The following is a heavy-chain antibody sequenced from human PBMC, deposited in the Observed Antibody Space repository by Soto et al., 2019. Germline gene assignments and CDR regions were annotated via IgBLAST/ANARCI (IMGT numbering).Heavy chain of an antibody. Sequence: ASVKVSCKASGYTFTSYGISWVRQAPGQGLEWMGWISAYNGNTNYAQKLQGRVTMTTDTSTSTAYMELSSLRSEDTAVYYCASRPRWYDSSGYSGSDDAFDIWGQGTMVTVSS. D-gene: IGHD3-22*01. CDR3: ASRPRWYDSSGYSGSDDAFDI. CDR2: ISAYNGNT. CDR1: GYTFTSYG. V-gene: IGHV1-18*01. J-gene: IGHJ3*02.